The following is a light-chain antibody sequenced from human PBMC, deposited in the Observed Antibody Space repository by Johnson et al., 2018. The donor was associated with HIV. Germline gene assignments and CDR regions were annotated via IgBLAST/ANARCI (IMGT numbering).Light chain of an antibody. CDR2: AKN. J-gene: IGLJ1*01. CDR3: GTWDSSLSAGFYV. CDR1: SSNIGNNY. Sequence: QSVLTQPPSVSAAPGQKVTISCSGRSSNIGNNYVSWYQQLPGTAPKLLIYAKNKRPSGVPDRFSGSKSGTSATLGITGLQTGDEADYYCGTWDSSLSAGFYVFGTGTKVTVL. V-gene: IGLV1-51*01.